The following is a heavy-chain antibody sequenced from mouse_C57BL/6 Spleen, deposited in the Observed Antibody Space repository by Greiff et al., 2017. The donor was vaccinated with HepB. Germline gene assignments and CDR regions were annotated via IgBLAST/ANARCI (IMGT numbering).Heavy chain of an antibody. D-gene: IGHD1-1*01. CDR1: GFTFSSYA. CDR3: ARDKTDYYGSSYAYYFDY. V-gene: IGHV5-4*01. CDR2: ISDGGSYT. J-gene: IGHJ2*01. Sequence: EVMLVESGGGLVKPGGSLKLSCAASGFTFSSYAMSWVRQTPEKRLEWVATISDGGSYTYYPDNVKGRFTISRDNAKNNLYLQMSHLKSEDTAMYYCARDKTDYYGSSYAYYFDYWGQGTTLTVSS.